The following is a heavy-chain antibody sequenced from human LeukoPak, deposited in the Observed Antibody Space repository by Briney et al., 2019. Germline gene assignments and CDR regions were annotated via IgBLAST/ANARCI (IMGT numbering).Heavy chain of an antibody. CDR1: GFTFSRYT. D-gene: IGHD6-6*01. Sequence: GGSLRLSCAASGFTFSRYTMNWVRQAPGKGLEWVSYISSSSSTIYYADSVKGRFTISRDNAKNTLYLQMNSLRAEDTAVYYCARRSISYEFDYWGQGTLVTVSS. CDR2: ISSSSSTI. CDR3: ARRSISYEFDY. V-gene: IGHV3-48*01. J-gene: IGHJ4*02.